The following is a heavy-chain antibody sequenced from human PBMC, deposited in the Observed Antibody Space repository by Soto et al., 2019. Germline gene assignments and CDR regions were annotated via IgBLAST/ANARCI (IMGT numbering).Heavy chain of an antibody. D-gene: IGHD2-8*01. J-gene: IGHJ6*02. CDR2: IYYSGST. Sequence: SCYHCGWIRLHTKKGLEWIGSIYYSGSTEYNQSLKSRVTISVDTSKKQFSLQLSSVTAADTAVYYCARRSTNGAYGMDVWGQGTTVT. CDR3: ARRSTNGAYGMDV. CDR1: SCYH. V-gene: IGHV4-39*01.